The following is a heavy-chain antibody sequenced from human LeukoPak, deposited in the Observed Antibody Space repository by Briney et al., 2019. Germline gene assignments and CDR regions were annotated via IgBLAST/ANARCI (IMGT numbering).Heavy chain of an antibody. D-gene: IGHD3-10*01. CDR1: GFTFSSYA. Sequence: PGGSLRLSCAASGFTFSSYAMHWVRQAPGKGLEYVSAISSNGGSTYYANSVEGRFTISRDNSKNTLYLQMGSLRAEDMAVYYGARDSGGRELLMGNWFDPWGQGTLVTVSS. CDR2: ISSNGGST. V-gene: IGHV3-64*01. CDR3: ARDSGGRELLMGNWFDP. J-gene: IGHJ5*02.